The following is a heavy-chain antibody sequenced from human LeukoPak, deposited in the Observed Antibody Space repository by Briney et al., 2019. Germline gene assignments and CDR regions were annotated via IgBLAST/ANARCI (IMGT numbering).Heavy chain of an antibody. D-gene: IGHD3-10*01. CDR2: IKQDGSEK. Sequence: GGSLRLSCAASGFTFSSYWMSWVRQAPGKGLEWVANIKQDGSEKYYVDSVKGRFTISRDNAKNSLYLQMNSLRAEDTAVYYCAKDSRARRFGEVLSRTAQYNWFDPWGQGTMVTVSS. J-gene: IGHJ5*02. CDR1: GFTFSSYW. V-gene: IGHV3-7*01. CDR3: AKDSRARRFGEVLSRTAQYNWFDP.